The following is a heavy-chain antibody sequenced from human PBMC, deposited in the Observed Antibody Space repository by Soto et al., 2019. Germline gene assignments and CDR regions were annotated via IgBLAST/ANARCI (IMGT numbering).Heavy chain of an antibody. V-gene: IGHV4-30-4*01. J-gene: IGHJ4*02. CDR1: GAAINSGEFY. D-gene: IGHD6-19*01. CDR3: ARGAVAGWYYFDH. CDR2: IYHSGAT. Sequence: TLSLTCTVSGAAINSGEFYWSWLRQPPGKGLEWIGYIYHSGATFYNRPLEGRVMMSVDTSKNQFSLKLTSMTAADTAVYYCARGAVAGWYYFDHWGQGLPVTVS.